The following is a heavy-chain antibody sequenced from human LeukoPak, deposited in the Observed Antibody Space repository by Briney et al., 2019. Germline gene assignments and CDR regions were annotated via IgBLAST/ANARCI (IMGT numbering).Heavy chain of an antibody. CDR1: GFSFSSFD. CDR2: IGTAGNT. CDR3: ARGGSSGWFPQLRDAFDI. J-gene: IGHJ3*02. D-gene: IGHD6-19*01. V-gene: IGHV3-13*01. Sequence: TGVSLRLSCAASGFSFSSFDMHWVRQVTGKGLEWVAAIGTAGNTYYPGSVKGRFTISRENAKKSLYLQMNSLGVGDTAMYYCARGGSSGWFPQLRDAFDIWGQGTMVTVA.